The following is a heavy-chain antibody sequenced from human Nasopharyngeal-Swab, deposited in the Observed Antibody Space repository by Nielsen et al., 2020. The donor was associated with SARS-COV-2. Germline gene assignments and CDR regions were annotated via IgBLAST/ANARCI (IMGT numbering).Heavy chain of an antibody. CDR2: IKQDGSEK. J-gene: IGHJ4*02. CDR3: ARSRIDY. Sequence: GESLKISCAASGFTFSYYWMSWVRQAPGKGLEWVANIKQDGSEKYYVDSVKGRFTISRDNAKNSVYLQMNSPRAEDTAVYYCARSRIDYWGQGTLVTVSS. V-gene: IGHV3-7*01. CDR1: GFTFSYYW.